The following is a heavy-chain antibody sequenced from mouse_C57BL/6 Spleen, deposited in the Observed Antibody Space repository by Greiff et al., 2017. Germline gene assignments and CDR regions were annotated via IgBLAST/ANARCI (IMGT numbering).Heavy chain of an antibody. Sequence: VQLQQSGAELVRPGTSVKVSCKASGYAFTNYLIEWVKQRPGQGLEWIGVINPGSGGTNYNEKFKGKATLTADKSSSTAYMQLSSLTSEDSAVYFCASDELLRSPFAYWGQGTLVTVSA. D-gene: IGHD1-1*01. CDR2: INPGSGGT. V-gene: IGHV1-54*01. CDR3: ASDELLRSPFAY. J-gene: IGHJ3*01. CDR1: GYAFTNYL.